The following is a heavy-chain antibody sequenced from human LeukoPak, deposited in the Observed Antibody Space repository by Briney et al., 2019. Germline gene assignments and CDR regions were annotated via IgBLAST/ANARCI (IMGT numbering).Heavy chain of an antibody. CDR1: GYTLTELS. D-gene: IGHD3-22*01. CDR3: ARGPYTYYYDSSGYSFDY. V-gene: IGHV1-24*01. CDR2: FDPEDGET. Sequence: ASVKVSCKVSGYTLTELSMHWVRQAPGKGLEWMGGFDPEDGETIYAQKFQGRVTMTRNTSISTAYMELSSLRSEDTAVYYCARGPYTYYYDSSGYSFDYWGQGTLVTVSS. J-gene: IGHJ4*02.